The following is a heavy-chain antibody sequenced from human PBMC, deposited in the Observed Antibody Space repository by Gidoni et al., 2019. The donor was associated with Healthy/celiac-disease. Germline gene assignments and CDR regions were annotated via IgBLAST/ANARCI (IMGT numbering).Heavy chain of an antibody. Sequence: ELQLVASGGGLVKPGGSLRLPCPASRFPSSTYSMNGVRQAPGKGLEWVSSISSSSSYIYYADSVKGRFTISRDNAKNSLYLQMNSLRAEDTAVYYCARDRREDYDSSGYSRVDYWGQGTLVTVSS. D-gene: IGHD3-22*01. CDR2: ISSSSSYI. CDR1: RFPSSTYS. V-gene: IGHV3-21*01. J-gene: IGHJ4*02. CDR3: ARDRREDYDSSGYSRVDY.